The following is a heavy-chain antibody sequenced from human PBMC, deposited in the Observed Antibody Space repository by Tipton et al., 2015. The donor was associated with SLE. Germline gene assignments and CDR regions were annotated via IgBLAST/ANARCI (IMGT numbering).Heavy chain of an antibody. CDR3: ARDIVLMDYFDY. V-gene: IGHV3-33*01. CDR1: GFTFSSYG. D-gene: IGHD2-8*01. J-gene: IGHJ4*02. CDR2: IWYDGSNK. Sequence: SLRLSCAASGFTFSSYGMHWVRQAPGKGLEWVAVIWYDGSNKYYADSVKGRFTISRDNSKNTLYLQMNSLRAEDTAVYYCARDIVLMDYFDYWGQGTLVTVSS.